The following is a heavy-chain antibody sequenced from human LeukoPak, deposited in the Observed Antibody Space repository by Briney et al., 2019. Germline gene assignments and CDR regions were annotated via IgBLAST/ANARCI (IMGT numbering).Heavy chain of an antibody. V-gene: IGHV3-21*01. D-gene: IGHD6-19*01. J-gene: IGHJ4*02. Sequence: GGSLRLSCAASGFTFSSYSMNWVRQAPGKGLEWVSSISSSSSYIYYADSVKGRFTISRDNAKNSLYPQMNSLRAEDTAVYYCARDLSASQQWLVLRDAYFDYWGQGTLVTVSS. CDR2: ISSSSSYI. CDR3: ARDLSASQQWLVLRDAYFDY. CDR1: GFTFSSYS.